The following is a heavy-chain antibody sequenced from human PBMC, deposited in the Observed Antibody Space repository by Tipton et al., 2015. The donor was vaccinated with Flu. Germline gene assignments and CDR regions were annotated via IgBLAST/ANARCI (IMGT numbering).Heavy chain of an antibody. CDR2: IYYSGST. CDR3: ARRPCSGGSCRSALDI. Sequence: TLSLTCTVSGGSISSYYWIWIRQPPGKGLEWIGYIYYSGSTNYNPSLKSRVTISVDTSKNQFSLKLSSVTAADTAVYYCARRPCSGGSCRSALDIWGQGTMVTVSS. CDR1: GGSISSYY. J-gene: IGHJ3*02. D-gene: IGHD2-15*01. V-gene: IGHV4-59*08.